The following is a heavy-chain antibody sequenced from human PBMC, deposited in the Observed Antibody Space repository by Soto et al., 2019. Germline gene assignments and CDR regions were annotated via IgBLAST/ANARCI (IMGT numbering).Heavy chain of an antibody. Sequence: ASVKVSCKASGYTFTSYGISWVRQAPGQGLEWMGWISAYNGNTNYAQKLQGRVTMTTDTSTSTAYMELRSLRSDDTAVYYCAREGHNWNYRQYYFDYWGQGTLVTVSS. V-gene: IGHV1-18*01. CDR2: ISAYNGNT. CDR1: GYTFTSYG. J-gene: IGHJ4*02. CDR3: AREGHNWNYRQYYFDY. D-gene: IGHD1-7*01.